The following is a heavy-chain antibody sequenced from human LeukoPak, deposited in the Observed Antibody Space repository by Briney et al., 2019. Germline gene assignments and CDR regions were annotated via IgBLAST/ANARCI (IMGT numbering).Heavy chain of an antibody. CDR2: IYHSGTT. D-gene: IGHD3-3*01. V-gene: IGHV4-4*02. CDR3: AGRTSDFSSDY. CDR1: GGSISSSNW. Sequence: SGTLSLTCAVSGGSISSSNWWSWVRQPPGKGLEWIGEIYHSGTTNYNPSLKSRVTLSLDKSKNQFSLKLSSVTAADTAVYYCAGRTSDFSSDYWGQGTLVTVSS. J-gene: IGHJ4*02.